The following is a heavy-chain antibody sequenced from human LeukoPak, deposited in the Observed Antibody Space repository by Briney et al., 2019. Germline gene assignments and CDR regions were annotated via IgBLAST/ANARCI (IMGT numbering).Heavy chain of an antibody. CDR3: ARGPVDVRYCSGGSCRNWFDP. V-gene: IGHV4-34*01. CDR2: INHSGST. Sequence: SETPSLTCAVYGGSFSGYYWSRIRQPPGKGLEWIGEINHSGSTNYNPSLKSRVTISVDTSKNQFSLKLSSVTAADTAVYYCARGPVDVRYCSGGSCRNWFDPWGQRTLVTVSS. D-gene: IGHD2-15*01. J-gene: IGHJ5*02. CDR1: GGSFSGYY.